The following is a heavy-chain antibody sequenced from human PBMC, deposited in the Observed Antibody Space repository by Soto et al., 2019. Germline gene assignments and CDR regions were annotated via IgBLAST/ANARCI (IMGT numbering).Heavy chain of an antibody. CDR3: VRNTPHSSGWYGYFDY. V-gene: IGHV3-23*01. CDR1: GFTFSSYA. J-gene: IGHJ4*02. CDR2: FVGTAGST. D-gene: IGHD3-22*01. Sequence: GGSLRLSCAASGFTFSSYAMSWVRQAPGKGLEWVSAFVGTAGSTYYADSVKGRFTISRDNSKNTLYLQLNSLRAEDTALYYCVRNTPHSSGWYGYFDYWGQGT.